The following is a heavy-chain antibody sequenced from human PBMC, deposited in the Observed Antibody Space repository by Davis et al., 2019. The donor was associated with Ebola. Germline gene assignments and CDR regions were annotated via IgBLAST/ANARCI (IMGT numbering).Heavy chain of an antibody. Sequence: SETLSLTCSVSGDSMSGSGLYWGWIRQHPGKGLEWIGYIYYSGSTYYNPSLKSRVTISVDTSKNQFSLKLSSVTAEDTAVYYCAREGELWITFPDYWGQGTLVTVSS. V-gene: IGHV4-31*03. CDR2: IYYSGST. CDR3: AREGELWITFPDY. CDR1: GDSMSGSGLY. J-gene: IGHJ4*02. D-gene: IGHD3-16*01.